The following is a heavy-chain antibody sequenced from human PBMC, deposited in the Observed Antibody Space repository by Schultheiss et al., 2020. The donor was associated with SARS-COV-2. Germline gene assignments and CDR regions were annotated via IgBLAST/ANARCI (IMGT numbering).Heavy chain of an antibody. Sequence: GGSLRLSCAASRFTFSSYAMHWVRQAPGRGLEWVAMISYDGGLKYYADSVKGRFTISRDNSKDTLFLQMNSLRADDSAVYYCAKEGRIVGAVTGPLENWGQGSLVTVSS. CDR2: ISYDGGLK. J-gene: IGHJ4*02. V-gene: IGHV3-30-3*01. CDR1: RFTFSSYA. D-gene: IGHD1-26*01. CDR3: AKEGRIVGAVTGPLEN.